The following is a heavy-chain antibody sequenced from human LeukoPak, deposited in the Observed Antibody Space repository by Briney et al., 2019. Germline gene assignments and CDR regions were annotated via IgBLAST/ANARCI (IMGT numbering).Heavy chain of an antibody. CDR2: INHSGST. J-gene: IGHJ6*02. Sequence: SETLSLTCAVYGGSFSGYYWSWIRQPPGKGLEWIGEINHSGSTNYNPSLKSRVTISVDTSKNQFSLKLSSVTAADTAVYYCARGRFLEWISLYYYYYGMDVWGQGTTVTVSS. V-gene: IGHV4-34*01. CDR1: GGSFSGYY. CDR3: ARGRFLEWISLYYYYYGMDV. D-gene: IGHD3-3*01.